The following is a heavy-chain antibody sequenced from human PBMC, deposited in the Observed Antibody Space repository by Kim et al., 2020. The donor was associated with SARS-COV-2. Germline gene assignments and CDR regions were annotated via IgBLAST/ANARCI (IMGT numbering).Heavy chain of an antibody. Sequence: DSGGSTYYADSVKGRFTISRDNSKNTLYLQMNSLRAEDTAVYYCAKVLVIWGQGTMVTVSS. CDR3: AKVLVI. CDR2: DSGGST. V-gene: IGHV3-23*01. J-gene: IGHJ3*02.